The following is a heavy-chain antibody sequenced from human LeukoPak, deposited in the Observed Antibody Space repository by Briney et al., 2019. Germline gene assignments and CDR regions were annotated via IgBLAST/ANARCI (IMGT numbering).Heavy chain of an antibody. CDR3: ARGLTYDIVDY. CDR1: GGTFSSYA. Sequence: ASVKVSCKASGGTFSSYAISWVRQAPGQGLEWMGRIIPILGIANYAQKFQGRVTITADKSTSTAYMELSSLRSEDTAAYYCARGLTYDIVDYWGQGTLVTVSS. V-gene: IGHV1-69*04. J-gene: IGHJ4*02. D-gene: IGHD3-9*01. CDR2: IIPILGIA.